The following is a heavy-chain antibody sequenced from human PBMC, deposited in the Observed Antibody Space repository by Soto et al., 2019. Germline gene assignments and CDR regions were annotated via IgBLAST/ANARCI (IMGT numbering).Heavy chain of an antibody. V-gene: IGHV6-1*01. CDR2: TYYRSKWYS. Sequence: QVQLQQSGPGLVKPSQILSLTCAISGDSVSGNSVTWNWIRQSPSGGLEWLGRTYYRSKWYSDYAASVKSRISINPDTSQNPVSLQLNSVTPEDTAVYFCGRGHYYYGMDVWGQGTTVTVS. CDR3: GRGHYYYGMDV. CDR1: GDSVSGNSVT. J-gene: IGHJ6*02.